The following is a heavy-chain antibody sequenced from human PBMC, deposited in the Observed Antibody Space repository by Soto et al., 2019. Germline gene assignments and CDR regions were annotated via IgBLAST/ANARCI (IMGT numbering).Heavy chain of an antibody. CDR2: ISGSGGST. Sequence: PGGSLRLSCAVSGFTFSSYGMSWVRQAPGKGLEWVSAISGSGGSTYYADSVKGRFTISRDNSKNTLYLQMNSLRAEDTAVYYCAKDRGRSVSTYYYYGMDVWGQGTTVTVSS. CDR3: AKDRGRSVSTYYYYGMDV. D-gene: IGHD2-2*01. V-gene: IGHV3-23*01. J-gene: IGHJ6*02. CDR1: GFTFSSYG.